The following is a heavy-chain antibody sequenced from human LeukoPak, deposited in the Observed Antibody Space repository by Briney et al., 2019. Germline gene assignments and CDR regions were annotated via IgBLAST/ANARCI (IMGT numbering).Heavy chain of an antibody. CDR2: ISYDGSNE. D-gene: IGHD2/OR15-2a*01. CDR3: AKELGTTTFLDY. Sequence: PGRSLRLSCATSGFIFSSYGMHWVRQAPGKGLEWVAVISYDGSNEYYGDSVKGRFTISRDNSKNTLYLQMNSLRGEDTAVYHCAKELGTTTFLDYWGQGTLVTVSS. J-gene: IGHJ4*02. V-gene: IGHV3-30*18. CDR1: GFIFSSYG.